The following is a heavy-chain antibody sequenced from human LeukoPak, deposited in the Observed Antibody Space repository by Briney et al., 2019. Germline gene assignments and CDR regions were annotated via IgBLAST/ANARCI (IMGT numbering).Heavy chain of an antibody. CDR2: ISWNSASL. V-gene: IGHV3-9*01. Sequence: PGGSLRLSCAASGFTFDDYAMHWVRQVPGKGLGWVSGISWNSASLVYADSVKGRFTISRDIAKNYLYLQMSSLRAEDTALYYCAKDPDAFDIWGPGTMVTVSS. CDR1: GFTFDDYA. J-gene: IGHJ3*02. CDR3: AKDPDAFDI.